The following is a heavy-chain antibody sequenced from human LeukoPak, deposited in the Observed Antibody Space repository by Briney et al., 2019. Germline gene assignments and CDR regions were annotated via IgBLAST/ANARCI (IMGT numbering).Heavy chain of an antibody. CDR3: ARGSLWFGELLSYFDY. CDR2: ISSSSSYI. CDR1: GFTFSSYS. J-gene: IGHJ4*02. Sequence: SGGSLRLSCAASGFTFSSYSMNWVRQAPGKGLEWVSSISSSSSYIYYADSVKGRFTISRDNAKNSLYLQMNSLRAEDTAVYYCARGSLWFGELLSYFDYWGQGTLVTVSS. D-gene: IGHD3-10*01. V-gene: IGHV3-21*04.